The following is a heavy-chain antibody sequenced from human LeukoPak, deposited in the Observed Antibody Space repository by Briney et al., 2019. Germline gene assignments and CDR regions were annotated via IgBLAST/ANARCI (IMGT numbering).Heavy chain of an antibody. CDR3: AKIGYDDPPLDY. CDR1: GFTFASYA. D-gene: IGHD3-22*01. CDR2: ISGSGDTT. Sequence: GGSLRLSCAASGFTFASYALSWVRQAPGKGLEWVSGISGSGDTTWYADSVKGRFTISRDNSKNTLYLQMKSLRAEDTAIYYCAKIGYDDPPLDYWGQGTLVTVST. V-gene: IGHV3-23*01. J-gene: IGHJ4*02.